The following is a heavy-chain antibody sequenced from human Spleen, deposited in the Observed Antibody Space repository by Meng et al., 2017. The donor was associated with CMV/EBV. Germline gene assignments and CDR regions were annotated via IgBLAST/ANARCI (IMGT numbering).Heavy chain of an antibody. J-gene: IGHJ6*02. V-gene: IGHV3-7*01. Sequence: GGSLRLSCVGYGFNFNNYWMNWVRQAPGKGLEWVANIKQDGSEKYYVDSVKGRFTSSRDNAKNSLYLQMNSLRAEDTAVYYCARVGYSSSPEGWGMDVWGQGTTATVSS. CDR2: IKQDGSEK. D-gene: IGHD6-6*01. CDR3: ARVGYSSSPEGWGMDV. CDR1: GFNFNNYW.